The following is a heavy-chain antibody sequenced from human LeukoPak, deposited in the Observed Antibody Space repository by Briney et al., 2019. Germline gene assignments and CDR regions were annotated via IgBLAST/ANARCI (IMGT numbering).Heavy chain of an antibody. D-gene: IGHD2-15*01. CDR1: GFTFSSYA. V-gene: IGHV3-23*01. J-gene: IGHJ6*02. CDR2: ISGSGGST. Sequence: GGSLRPSCAASGFTFSSYAMSWVRQAPGKGLEWVSAISGSGGSTYYADSVKGRFTISRDNSKNTLYLQMNSLRAEDTAVYYCAKGMGSWFSYGMDVWGQGTTVTVSS. CDR3: AKGMGSWFSYGMDV.